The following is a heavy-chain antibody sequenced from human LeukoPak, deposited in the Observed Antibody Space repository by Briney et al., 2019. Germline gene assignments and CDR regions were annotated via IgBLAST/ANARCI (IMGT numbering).Heavy chain of an antibody. V-gene: IGHV3-23*01. CDR3: ATQNFDY. CDR2: ISDSGGST. Sequence: PGGSLRLSCAASGFTLSNYAMSWVRQAPGQGLEWVSTISDSGGSTYYADSVKGRFTLSRDNSKSTLSLQMNSPRADDTAVYYCATQNFDYWGQGTLVTVSS. J-gene: IGHJ4*02. CDR1: GFTLSNYA.